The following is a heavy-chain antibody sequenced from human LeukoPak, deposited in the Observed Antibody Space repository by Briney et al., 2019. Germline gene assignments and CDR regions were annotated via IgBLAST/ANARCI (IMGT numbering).Heavy chain of an antibody. CDR3: AGLSDGDYAAPFDY. J-gene: IGHJ4*02. CDR2: IYYSGRT. CDR1: GGSINSYY. D-gene: IGHD4-17*01. Sequence: SETLSLTCTVSGGSINSYYWSWIRQPPGKGLEWVGDIYYSGRTNYNPSLKSRVTISVDTSKHQFSLKLSSLTAAVTAVYLFAGLSDGDYAAPFDYWGQGTLVTVSS. V-gene: IGHV4-59*08.